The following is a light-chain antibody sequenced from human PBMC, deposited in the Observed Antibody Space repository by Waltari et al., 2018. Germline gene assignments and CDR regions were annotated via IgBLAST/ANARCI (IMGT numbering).Light chain of an antibody. CDR3: QQSYTTPWT. CDR1: QTISIY. Sequence: DFQVTQSPSSLSESVGDRVTITCRASQTISIYLNWYQQKPGKAPKVLIYAASNLQGGVPSRFSGSGSGTDFTLTISSLQPEDFATYYCQQSYTTPWTFGQGTKVEIK. J-gene: IGKJ1*01. CDR2: AAS. V-gene: IGKV1-39*01.